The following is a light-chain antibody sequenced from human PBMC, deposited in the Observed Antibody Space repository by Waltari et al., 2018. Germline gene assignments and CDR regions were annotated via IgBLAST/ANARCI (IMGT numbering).Light chain of an antibody. CDR3: QSFDNKLSGSV. Sequence: QPVLTQPPSMSGAPGRKVTIPCTGGSSTFGAGYDLHWYQQFPGAAPKLLIFGNTNRASGVPGRFSGSKSGPSASLAIAGLQSEDEAVYYCQSFDNKLSGSVFGGGTKLTVL. V-gene: IGLV1-40*01. J-gene: IGLJ3*02. CDR2: GNT. CDR1: SSTFGAGYD.